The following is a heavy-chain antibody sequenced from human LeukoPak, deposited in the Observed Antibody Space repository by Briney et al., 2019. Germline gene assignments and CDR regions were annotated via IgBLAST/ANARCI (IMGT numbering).Heavy chain of an antibody. CDR1: GYTFTGYY. CDR2: INPNSGGT. CDR3: ASPHTVMYKGFAP. D-gene: IGHD1-1*01. J-gene: IGHJ5*02. Sequence: GASVKVSCKASGYTFTGYYMHWVRQAPGQGLEWMGRINPNSGGTNYAQKFQGRFTMTRDTSINTAYMELSRLRSDDTALYYVASPHTVMYKGFAPWGQGTLVSVSS. V-gene: IGHV1-2*06.